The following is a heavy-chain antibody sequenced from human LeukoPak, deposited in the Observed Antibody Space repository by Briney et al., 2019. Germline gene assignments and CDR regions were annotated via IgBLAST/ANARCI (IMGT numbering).Heavy chain of an antibody. CDR2: IYHSGST. CDR3: ASSGWRSNDAFDI. D-gene: IGHD6-19*01. CDR1: GGSISSSNW. V-gene: IGHV4-4*02. Sequence: PSETLSLTCAVSGGSISSSNWWSWVRQPPGKGLEWIGEIYHSGSTSYNPSLKRRVTISVDKSKNQFSLTLSSVTAADTAVYYCASSGWRSNDAFDIWGQGTMVTVSS. J-gene: IGHJ3*02.